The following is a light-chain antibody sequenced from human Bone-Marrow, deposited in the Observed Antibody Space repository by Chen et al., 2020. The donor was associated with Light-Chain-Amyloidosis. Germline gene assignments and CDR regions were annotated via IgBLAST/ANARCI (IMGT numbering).Light chain of an antibody. CDR1: QSVNNY. CDR3: QQRNSWPPEFS. J-gene: IGKJ2*03. Sequence: EIVLTQSPDTLSLSPGERATLSCRASQSVNNYLAWYQHKPGQAPRLLIYDASTRATGIPARFSDRGSGTDFTLTISSLEPEDFAVYYCQQRNSWPPEFSFGQGTKLEIK. V-gene: IGKV3-11*01. CDR2: DAS.